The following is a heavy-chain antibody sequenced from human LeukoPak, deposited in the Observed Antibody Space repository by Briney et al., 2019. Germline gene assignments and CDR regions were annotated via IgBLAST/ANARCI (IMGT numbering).Heavy chain of an antibody. D-gene: IGHD6-13*01. CDR3: ARWYSYYFDY. CDR2: IYYSGST. J-gene: IGHJ4*02. V-gene: IGHV4-39*01. Sequence: SETLSLTCTVSGGSISSSSYYWGWIRQPPGTGLEWIGSIYYSGSTYYNPSLKSRVTMSVDTSKNQFSLKLSSVTAADTAVYYCARWYSYYFDYWGQGTLVTVSS. CDR1: GGSISSSSYY.